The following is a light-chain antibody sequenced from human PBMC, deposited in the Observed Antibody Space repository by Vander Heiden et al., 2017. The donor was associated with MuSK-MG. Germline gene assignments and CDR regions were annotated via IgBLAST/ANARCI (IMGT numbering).Light chain of an antibody. J-gene: IGLJ2*01. CDR1: SGHSSYA. Sequence: QLVLTQSPSASASLGASVKLTCTLSSGHSSYAIAWHQQQPEKGPRYLLNLNSDGSHRKGDGIPDRFSGSSSGAERYLTISSLQSEDEADYYCQTWGTGIAVFGGGTKLTVL. CDR2: LNSDGSH. V-gene: IGLV4-69*01. CDR3: QTWGTGIAV.